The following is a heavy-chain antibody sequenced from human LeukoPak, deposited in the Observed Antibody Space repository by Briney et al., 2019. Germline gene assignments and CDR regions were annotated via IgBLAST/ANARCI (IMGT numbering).Heavy chain of an antibody. Sequence: SETLSLTCAVYGGSFSGYYWSWIRQPPGKGLEWVGEINHSGSTNYNPSLKSRVTISVDTSKNQFSLKLRSVTAADTAVYYCAREENIAVACIDIWGQGTMVNVSS. CDR1: GGSFSGYY. CDR3: AREENIAVACIDI. J-gene: IGHJ3*02. CDR2: INHSGST. D-gene: IGHD6-19*01. V-gene: IGHV4-34*01.